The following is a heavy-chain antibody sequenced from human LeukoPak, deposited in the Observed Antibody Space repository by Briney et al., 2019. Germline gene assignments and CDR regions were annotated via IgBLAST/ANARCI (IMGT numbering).Heavy chain of an antibody. V-gene: IGHV4-34*01. CDR2: INHSGST. J-gene: IGHJ6*03. D-gene: IGHD5-18*01. CDR1: GGSFSGYY. Sequence: SETLSLTCAVCGGSFSGYYWSWIRQPPGKGLEWIGEINHSGSTNYNPSLKSRVTISVDTSKNQFSLKLSSVTAADTAVYYCARVDTAMAPSYYYYYMDVWGKGTTVTVSS. CDR3: ARVDTAMAPSYYYYYMDV.